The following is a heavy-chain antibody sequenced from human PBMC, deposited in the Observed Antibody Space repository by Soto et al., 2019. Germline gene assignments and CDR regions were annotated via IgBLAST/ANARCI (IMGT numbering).Heavy chain of an antibody. CDR1: GFTFSSYG. CDR3: ASSKGPLDH. V-gene: IGHV3-30*03. J-gene: IGHJ4*02. D-gene: IGHD3-3*02. CDR2: ISYDGSNK. Sequence: PGGSLRLSCAASGFTFSSYGMHWVRQAPGKGLEWVAVISYDGSNKYYADSVKGRFTISRDNSKNSLYLQMSSLRADDTSVYYCASSKGPLDHWGQGTLVTVSS.